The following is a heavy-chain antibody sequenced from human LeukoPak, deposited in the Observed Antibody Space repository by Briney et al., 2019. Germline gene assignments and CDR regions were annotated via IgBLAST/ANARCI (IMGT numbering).Heavy chain of an antibody. J-gene: IGHJ6*03. D-gene: IGHD3-22*01. V-gene: IGHV4-4*09. CDR3: ARGLRDEERYYKYYYMDV. CDR1: GGSISGYF. CDR2: IHTIET. Sequence: SETLSLTCTISGGSISGYFGTWIRQASGKGLEWIGYIHTIETKYNPSLQSRVSMSIDSSKNQFSLNLRSVTAADTAVYYCARGLRDEERYYKYYYMDVWGKGTTVTVSS.